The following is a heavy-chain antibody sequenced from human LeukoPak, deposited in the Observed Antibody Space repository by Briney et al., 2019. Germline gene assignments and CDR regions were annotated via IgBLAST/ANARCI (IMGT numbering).Heavy chain of an antibody. Sequence: SETPSLTCTVSGGSITDHYWSWIRQPPGKGLEWIGYIYYSGSTNYNPSLESRVTISVDTSKTHFSMRLSSVTAADTAVYFCARDPAYGGRAFDLWGQGTLVTVSS. J-gene: IGHJ3*01. V-gene: IGHV4-59*11. CDR3: ARDPAYGGRAFDL. CDR1: GGSITDHY. CDR2: IYYSGST. D-gene: IGHD4-23*01.